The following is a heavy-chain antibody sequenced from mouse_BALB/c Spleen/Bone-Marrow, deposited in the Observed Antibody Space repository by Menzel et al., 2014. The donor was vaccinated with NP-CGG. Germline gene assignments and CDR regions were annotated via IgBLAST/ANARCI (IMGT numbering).Heavy chain of an antibody. D-gene: IGHD1-1*01. V-gene: IGHV4-1*02. J-gene: IGHJ1*01. CDR2: INPDSSTI. CDR3: ARLNYYGNLFV. Sequence: EVKVEESGGGLVQPGGSLKLSCAASGLDFSRFWMSWVRQAPGKGLEWIGEINPDSSTINYTPSLKDKFIISRDNAKNTLYLQMSKVRSEDTALYYCARLNYYGNLFVWGAGTTVTVSS. CDR1: GLDFSRFW.